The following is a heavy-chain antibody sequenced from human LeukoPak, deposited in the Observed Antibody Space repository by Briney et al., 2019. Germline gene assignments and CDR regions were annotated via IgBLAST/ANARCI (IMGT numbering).Heavy chain of an antibody. CDR1: GFTFSNYV. Sequence: GGSLRLSCVASGFTFSNYVMNWVRQAPGKGLDWVSGITSSGGNADYADSVKGRFTISRDNSKNTLYLQMNSLRAEDTAVYYCAKEITYCSRTSCYVYWYFDLWGRGTLVTVSS. V-gene: IGHV3-23*01. J-gene: IGHJ2*01. D-gene: IGHD2-2*01. CDR2: ITSSGGNA. CDR3: AKEITYCSRTSCYVYWYFDL.